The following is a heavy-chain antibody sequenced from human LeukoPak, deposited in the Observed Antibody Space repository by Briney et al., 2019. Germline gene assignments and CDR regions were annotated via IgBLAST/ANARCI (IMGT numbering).Heavy chain of an antibody. V-gene: IGHV4-59*01. CDR3: ARDYSDSCGYSPFQH. D-gene: IGHD3-22*01. CDR1: GGSISSYN. CDR2: IYYTGST. J-gene: IGHJ1*01. Sequence: SETLSLTCTVSGGSISSYNWNWIRQPPGKGLEWIGFIYYTGSTIYNPSLKSRVTISVDTSKNQFSLRLTSVTAADTAVYYCARDYSDSCGYSPFQHWGQGTLVTVSP.